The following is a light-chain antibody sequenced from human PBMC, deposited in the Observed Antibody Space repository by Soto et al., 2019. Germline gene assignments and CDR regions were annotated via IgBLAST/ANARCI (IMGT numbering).Light chain of an antibody. CDR3: QQYNNWPFT. Sequence: EIVMTQSPATLSVSPGERATLSCRASQSVSSNLAWYQQKPGQAPRLLIYGASTRATGIPARFSGSGSGTEFTLTFSSLQSEDFSVYYCQQYNNWPFTFGPGTKVYIK. J-gene: IGKJ3*01. CDR1: QSVSSN. V-gene: IGKV3D-15*01. CDR2: GAS.